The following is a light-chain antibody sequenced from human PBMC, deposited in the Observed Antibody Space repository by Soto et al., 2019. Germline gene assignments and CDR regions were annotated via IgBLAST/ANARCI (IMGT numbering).Light chain of an antibody. CDR1: RSISRY. V-gene: IGKV3D-15*01. J-gene: IGKJ1*01. CDR2: RAS. Sequence: EIVMTQSPDTLSVSPGEGATLSCRASRSISRYLAWYQHRPGQAPRLLIYRASIRAAGIPARFSGSGSGKDSTLTISSLQSEDFAVYYCQQYNNWPWTFGPGTKVDIK. CDR3: QQYNNWPWT.